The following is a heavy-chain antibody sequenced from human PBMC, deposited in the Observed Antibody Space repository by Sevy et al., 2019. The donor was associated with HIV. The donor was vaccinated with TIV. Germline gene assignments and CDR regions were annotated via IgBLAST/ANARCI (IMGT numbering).Heavy chain of an antibody. CDR1: GYTFTSYG. V-gene: IGHV1-18*01. J-gene: IGHJ4*02. CDR2: ISAYNGNT. D-gene: IGHD3-16*02. CDR3: AGGQAIIWGSYRLDY. Sequence: ASVKVSCKASGYTFTSYGITWVRQAPGQGLEWMGWISAYNGNTNYAQNLQGRVTMTTDTSTSTAYMELRGLRSDDTAVYYCAGGQAIIWGSYRLDYWGQGTQVTVSS.